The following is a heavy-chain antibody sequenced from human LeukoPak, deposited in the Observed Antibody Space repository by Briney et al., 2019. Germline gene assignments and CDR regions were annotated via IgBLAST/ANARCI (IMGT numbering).Heavy chain of an antibody. V-gene: IGHV1-8*01. CDR1: GYTFTSYD. D-gene: IGHD4-17*01. CDR3: ARPPPAYGDYSYYYYGMDV. J-gene: IGHJ6*02. Sequence: ASVKVSCKASGYTFTSYDINWVRQATGQGLEWMGWMNPNSGNTGYAQKFRGRVTMTRNTSISTAYMELSSLRSEDTAVYYCARPPPAYGDYSYYYYGMDVWGQGTTVTVSS. CDR2: MNPNSGNT.